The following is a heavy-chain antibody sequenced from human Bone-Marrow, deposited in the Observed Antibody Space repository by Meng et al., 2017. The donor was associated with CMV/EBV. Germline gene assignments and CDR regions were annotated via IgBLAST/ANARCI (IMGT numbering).Heavy chain of an antibody. CDR1: GFTFSDYY. V-gene: IGHV3-11*01. D-gene: IGHD1-26*01. CDR2: ISSSGSTI. CDR3: ARDSREVGAMLGYYYYGMDV. J-gene: IGHJ6*02. Sequence: GESLKISCAASGFTFSDYYMSWIRQAPGKGLEWVSYISSSGSTIYYADSVKGRFTISRDNAKNSLYLQMNSLRAEDTAVYYCARDSREVGAMLGYYYYGMDVWGQGTTVTVPS.